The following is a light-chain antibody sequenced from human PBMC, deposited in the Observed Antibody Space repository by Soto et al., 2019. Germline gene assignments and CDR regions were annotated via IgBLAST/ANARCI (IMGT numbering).Light chain of an antibody. V-gene: IGKV1-33*01. CDR3: LQYENLPT. CDR1: QNICNY. J-gene: IGKJ5*01. CDR2: VAA. Sequence: QIPFFVSGSIKDRPAMTCQASQNICNYLIWFLQKPGRAPKLVIYVAANLEAGVPSRLRGSGSLTEFTFTNSRLLREGLSCCSCLQYENLPTSGPGTRLEIK.